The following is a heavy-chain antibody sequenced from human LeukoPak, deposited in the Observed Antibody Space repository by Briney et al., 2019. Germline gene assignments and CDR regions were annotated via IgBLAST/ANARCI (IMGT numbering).Heavy chain of an antibody. Sequence: GGSLRLSCAASGFTFSGSAMHWVRQASGKGLEWVGRIRSKANSYATAYAASVKGRFTISRDDSKNTAYLQMNSLKTEDTAVYYCTTWRPDAFDIWGQGTMVTVSS. CDR3: TTWRPDAFDI. V-gene: IGHV3-73*01. CDR1: GFTFSGSA. CDR2: IRSKANSYAT. J-gene: IGHJ3*02. D-gene: IGHD3-3*01.